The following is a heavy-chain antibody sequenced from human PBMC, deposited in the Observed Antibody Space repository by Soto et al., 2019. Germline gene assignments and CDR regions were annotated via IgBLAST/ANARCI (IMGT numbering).Heavy chain of an antibody. V-gene: IGHV1-2*02. CDR1: GYTFTGYY. CDR2: INPNSGGT. CDR3: ARQAVADIIWFDP. J-gene: IGHJ5*02. D-gene: IGHD6-19*01. Sequence: GASVKVSCKASGYTFTGYYMHWVRQAPGQGLEWMGWINPNSGGTNYAQKFQGRVTMTRDTSISTAYMELSRLRSDDTAVYYCARQAVADIIWFDPWGQGTLVTVSS.